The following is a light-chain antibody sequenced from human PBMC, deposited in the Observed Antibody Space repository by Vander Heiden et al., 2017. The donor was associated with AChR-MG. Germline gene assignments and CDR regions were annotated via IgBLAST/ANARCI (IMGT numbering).Light chain of an antibody. Sequence: QSALTQPPSASGSPGQSVTISCTGTSSDVGGYNYVSWHQQPPGKPPNLMIYDVTNRPSGVPDRFSGSKSANTASLTVSGLQAEDDADYYCSSYAGSNNLVFGGGTKLTVL. CDR3: SSYAGSNNLV. CDR2: DVT. CDR1: SSDVGGYNY. V-gene: IGLV2-8*01. J-gene: IGLJ2*01.